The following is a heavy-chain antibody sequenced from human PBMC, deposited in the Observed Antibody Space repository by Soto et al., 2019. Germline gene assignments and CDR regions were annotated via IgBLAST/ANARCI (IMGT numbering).Heavy chain of an antibody. J-gene: IGHJ4*02. V-gene: IGHV1-46*01. CDR3: ATTVGYYDSSGSFDY. Sequence: GASVKVSCKASGYTFTSYYMHWVRQAPGQGLEWMGIINPSGGSTSYAQKFQGRVTMTRDTSTSTVYMELSSLRSEDTAVYYCATTVGYYDSSGSFDYWGQGTLVTVSS. CDR1: GYTFTSYY. CDR2: INPSGGST. D-gene: IGHD3-22*01.